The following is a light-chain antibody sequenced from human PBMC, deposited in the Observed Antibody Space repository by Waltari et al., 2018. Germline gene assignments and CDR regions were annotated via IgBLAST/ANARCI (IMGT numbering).Light chain of an antibody. V-gene: IGKV3-11*01. CDR1: QNVGGY. J-gene: IGKJ4*01. Sequence: EIVLTQSPGTLSLSPGERATLSCRASQNVGGYLAWYQQKPGQAPSLLIHETSHRAAGIPARFSGSGSGTDFTLIISSLEPEDFAVYYCQQRANWPLTFGGGTKVEIK. CDR3: QQRANWPLT. CDR2: ETS.